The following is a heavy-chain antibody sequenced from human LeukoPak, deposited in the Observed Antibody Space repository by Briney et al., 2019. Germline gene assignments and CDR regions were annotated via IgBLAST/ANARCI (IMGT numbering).Heavy chain of an antibody. D-gene: IGHD2-15*01. Sequence: GGSLRLSCAASGFTFSSYAMSWVRQAPGKGLEWVSTFSGSGGSTHYADSVKGRFTIRDNSKNTLYLQMNSLRAEDTAVYYCAKSGLNRFDYWGQGTLVTVSS. V-gene: IGHV3-23*01. J-gene: IGHJ4*02. CDR3: AKSGLNRFDY. CDR1: GFTFSSYA. CDR2: FSGSGGST.